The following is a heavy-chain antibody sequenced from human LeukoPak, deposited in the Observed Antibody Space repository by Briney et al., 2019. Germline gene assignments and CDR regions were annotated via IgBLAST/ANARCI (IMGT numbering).Heavy chain of an antibody. CDR3: AIGHSYGLDY. V-gene: IGHV4-61*08. J-gene: IGHJ4*02. CDR2: FYYSGTI. D-gene: IGHD5-18*01. Sequence: PSQTLSLTCTVSGGSISSGDYYWSWIRQPPGKGLEWIGYFYYSGTINYSPSLKSRVTISVDRSKNQFSLKLSSVTAADTAVYYCAIGHSYGLDYWGQGTLVTVSS. CDR1: GGSISSGDYY.